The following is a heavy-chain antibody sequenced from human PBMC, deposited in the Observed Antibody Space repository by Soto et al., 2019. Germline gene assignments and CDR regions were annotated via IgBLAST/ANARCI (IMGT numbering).Heavy chain of an antibody. CDR1: GGSIISYY. CDR2: IYYSGST. J-gene: IGHJ6*02. Sequence: PSETLSLTCTVSGGSIISYYWSWILQPPGKGLEWIGYIYYSGSTNYNPSLKSRVTISVDTSKNQFSLKLSSVTAADTAVYYCARVGDTSSCTYHYSSNAADVRCPAPTLTLSS. D-gene: IGHD3-16*01. CDR3: ARVGDTSSCTYHYSSNAADV. V-gene: IGHV4-59*01.